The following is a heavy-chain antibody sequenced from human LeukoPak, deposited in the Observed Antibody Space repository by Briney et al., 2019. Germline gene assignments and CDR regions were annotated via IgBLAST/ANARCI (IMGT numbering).Heavy chain of an antibody. CDR1: GGTFSSYA. D-gene: IGHD3-10*01. CDR3: ARVYYGSGPAPQFDY. V-gene: IGHV1-69*13. J-gene: IGHJ4*02. CDR2: IIPIFGTA. Sequence: ASVKVSCKASGGTFSSYAISWVRQAPGQGLEWMGGIIPIFGTANYAQKFQGRVTITADESTSTAYMELSSLRSEDTAVYYCARVYYGSGPAPQFDYWGQGTLVTVSS.